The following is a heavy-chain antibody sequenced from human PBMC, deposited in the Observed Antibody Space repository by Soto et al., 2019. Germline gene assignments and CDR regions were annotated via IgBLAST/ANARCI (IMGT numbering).Heavy chain of an antibody. D-gene: IGHD4-17*01. CDR1: GFTFSTYG. Sequence: QVQLVESGGGEVQPGRSLTISCAASGFTFSTYGMHWVRQTPGKGLEWVAVISYDGTNKFYSDSVKGLFTISRDNFKNTLTLQMNSLRGDGTAVYSCAKDLQSYGDYDYYCYGMDVWGLGTRVTVSS. V-gene: IGHV3-30*18. CDR3: AKDLQSYGDYDYYCYGMDV. CDR2: ISYDGTNK. J-gene: IGHJ6*02.